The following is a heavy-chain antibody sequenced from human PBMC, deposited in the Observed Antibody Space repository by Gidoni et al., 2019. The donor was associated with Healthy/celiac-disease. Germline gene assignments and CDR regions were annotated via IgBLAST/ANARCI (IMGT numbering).Heavy chain of an antibody. J-gene: IGHJ6*02. Sequence: EVQLVESGGGLVQPGGSLRLSCAASGFTSSSYAMSWVRQAPGKGLEWVSAISGSGGSTYYADSVKGRVTISRDNAKNTLYLQMNSLRAEDTAVYYCAKWLSWGHGMDVWGQGTTVTVSS. V-gene: IGHV3-23*04. CDR2: ISGSGGST. CDR1: GFTSSSYA. CDR3: AKWLSWGHGMDV. D-gene: IGHD1-26*01.